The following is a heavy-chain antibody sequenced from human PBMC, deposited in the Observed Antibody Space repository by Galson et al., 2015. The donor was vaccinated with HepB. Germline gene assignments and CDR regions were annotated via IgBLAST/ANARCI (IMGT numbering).Heavy chain of an antibody. V-gene: IGHV3-7*01. Sequence: SLRLSCAASGFTFSNYCMTWVRQAPGKGLEWVANIKQDGSEKYYVDSVKGRLTISRDNAKNSLHLQMDSLRAEDTAVYYCARDSPLISGPYGFYGMDVWGQGTTVTVSS. CDR2: IKQDGSEK. J-gene: IGHJ6*02. CDR3: ARDSPLISGPYGFYGMDV. CDR1: GFTFSNYC. D-gene: IGHD6-25*01.